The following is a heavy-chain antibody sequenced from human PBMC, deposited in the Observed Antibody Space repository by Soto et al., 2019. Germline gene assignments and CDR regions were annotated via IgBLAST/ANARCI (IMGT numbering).Heavy chain of an antibody. J-gene: IGHJ6*03. CDR1: GFSFDEYA. V-gene: IGHV3-9*01. CDR2: VSWNSGTM. CDR3: AKGFCSSTRCLTYSYMDV. Sequence: EVQLVESGGGLVQPGRSLRLSCAASGFSFDEYAMHWVRQAPGKGLEWVSGVSWNSGTMGYGDSVRGRFAISRDNAKNALYLQMHSLTTEDTALYYCAKGFCSSTRCLTYSYMDVWGKGTTVTVSS. D-gene: IGHD2-2*01.